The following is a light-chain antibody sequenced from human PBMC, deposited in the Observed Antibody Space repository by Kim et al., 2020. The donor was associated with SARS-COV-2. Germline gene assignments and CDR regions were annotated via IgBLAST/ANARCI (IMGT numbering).Light chain of an antibody. J-gene: IGLJ1*01. Sequence: SVTISCTGTSSDVGGYNYVSWYHQHQGKAPKLLIYDVSKRPPGVPDRFSGSKSGNTASLTISGLQAEYEADYFCCSYAGSYTYVFGTGTKVTVL. V-gene: IGLV2-11*01. CDR1: SSDVGGYNY. CDR2: DVS. CDR3: CSYAGSYTYV.